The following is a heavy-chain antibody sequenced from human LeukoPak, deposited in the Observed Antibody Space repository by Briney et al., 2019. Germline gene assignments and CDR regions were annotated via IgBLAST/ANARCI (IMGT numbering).Heavy chain of an antibody. CDR1: GYTFTNYF. V-gene: IGHV1-46*01. CDR3: ARDGYYGSGSYYYYYYGMDV. Sequence: GASVKVSCKASGYTFTNYFMHWVRQAPGQGLEWMGIINPSGGGTSYAQKFQGRVTLIRDTSTSTVYMELSSLRAEDTAVYYCARDGYYGSGSYYYYYYGMDVWGQGTTVTVSS. CDR2: INPSGGGT. D-gene: IGHD3-10*01. J-gene: IGHJ6*02.